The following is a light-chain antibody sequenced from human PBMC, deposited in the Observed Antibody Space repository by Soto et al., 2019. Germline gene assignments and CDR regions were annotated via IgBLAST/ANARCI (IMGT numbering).Light chain of an antibody. CDR2: DNK. J-gene: IGLJ1*01. CDR3: QSYDRSLSGSF. Sequence: QSVLTQPPSASGTPGQRVTISCSGGSSNIGTNPVAWYQQLPGMAPKLLIYDNKKRPSGVPDRFSGSRSGTSASLAISGLQSEDEADYFCQSYDRSLSGSFFGTGTKVTVL. V-gene: IGLV1-44*01. CDR1: SSNIGTNP.